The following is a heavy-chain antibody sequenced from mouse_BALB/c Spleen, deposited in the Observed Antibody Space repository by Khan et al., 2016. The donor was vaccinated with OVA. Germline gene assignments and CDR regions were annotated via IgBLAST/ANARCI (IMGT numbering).Heavy chain of an antibody. CDR3: AIIYYGYDWFAY. CDR2: IWGDGST. V-gene: IGHV2-3*01. D-gene: IGHD2-2*01. J-gene: IGHJ3*01. Sequence: QVQLKESGPGLVAPSQSLSITCTVSGFSLTSYGVSWVRQPPGKGLEWLGVIWGDGSTNYHSALISRLSISKDNSKSQVFLKRNSLQTDDTATYYCAIIYYGYDWFAYWGQGTLVTVSA. CDR1: GFSLTSYG.